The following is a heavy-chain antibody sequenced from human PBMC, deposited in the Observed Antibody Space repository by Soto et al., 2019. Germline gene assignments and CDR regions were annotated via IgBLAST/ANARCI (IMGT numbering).Heavy chain of an antibody. V-gene: IGHV3-7*03. Sequence: PWWSLRLSCSAFVFTCSNYYMSWFRQAPGKGLEWVANIKQDGSDKHYVDSVKGRFTISRDNAKKSLYLQMNSLRADDTAVYYCVRDDGNFPFDFWGQGTQVTVSS. CDR1: VFTCSNYY. CDR3: VRDDGNFPFDF. J-gene: IGHJ4*02. D-gene: IGHD1-7*01. CDR2: IKQDGSDK.